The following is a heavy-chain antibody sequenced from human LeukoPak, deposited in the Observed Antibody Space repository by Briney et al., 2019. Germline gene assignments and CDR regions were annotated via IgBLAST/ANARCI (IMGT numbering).Heavy chain of an antibody. J-gene: IGHJ3*02. CDR3: AKTGDYYDSSDFYRPDAFDT. Sequence: GGSLRLSRAASGFSFSYYAMSWVRQAPGKGLEWVSAISGSGSKTYYADSVTGRFTISRDNSKNSLYLQMNSLRAEDTAVYHCAKTGDYYDSSDFYRPDAFDTWGLGTVVSVSS. V-gene: IGHV3-23*01. CDR1: GFSFSYYA. D-gene: IGHD3-22*01. CDR2: ISGSGSKT.